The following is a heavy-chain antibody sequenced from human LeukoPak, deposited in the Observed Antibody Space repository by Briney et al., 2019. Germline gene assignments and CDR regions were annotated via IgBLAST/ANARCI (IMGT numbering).Heavy chain of an antibody. Sequence: PGGSLRLSCAASGFTFSSHAMSWVRQAPEKGLEWVSTITGNGGSTYYADSVKGRFTISRDNSKNTLYLQMNTLRAEDTAVYYCAKAVVGATMRQFDYWGQGTLVTVSS. CDR1: GFTFSSHA. V-gene: IGHV3-23*01. J-gene: IGHJ4*02. CDR2: ITGNGGST. D-gene: IGHD1-26*01. CDR3: AKAVVGATMRQFDY.